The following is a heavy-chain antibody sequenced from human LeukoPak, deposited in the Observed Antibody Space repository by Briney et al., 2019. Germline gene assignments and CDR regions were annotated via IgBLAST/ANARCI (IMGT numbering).Heavy chain of an antibody. V-gene: IGHV3-15*01. CDR3: LGLYLGY. CDR2: IRRESDGGTT. CDR1: GFTFSNAW. J-gene: IGHJ4*02. Sequence: RGSLRLSCVASGFTFSNAWMSWVRQAPGKGLECIGLIRRESDGGTTEYAAFVKGRFTISRDDSKNTLYLQVNNLKTDDTAVYYCLGLYLGYWGQGTLVSVSS. D-gene: IGHD3-16*01.